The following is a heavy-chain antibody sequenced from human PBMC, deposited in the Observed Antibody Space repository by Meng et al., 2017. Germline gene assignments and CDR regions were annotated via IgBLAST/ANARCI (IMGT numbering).Heavy chain of an antibody. V-gene: IGHV3-23*01. Sequence: GESLKISCAASGFTFSSYSMSWVRQAPGKGLEWVSAISGSGGSTYYADSVKGRFTISRDNSKNTLYLQMNSLRAEDTAVYYCAKSIVPAAIFWFDPWGQETLVTVSS. D-gene: IGHD2-2*02. CDR1: GFTFSSYS. CDR3: AKSIVPAAIFWFDP. J-gene: IGHJ5*02. CDR2: ISGSGGST.